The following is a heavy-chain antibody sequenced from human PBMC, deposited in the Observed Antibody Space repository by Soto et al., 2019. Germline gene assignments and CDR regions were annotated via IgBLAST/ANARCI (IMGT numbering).Heavy chain of an antibody. J-gene: IGHJ5*02. CDR3: AHIPNYYQYDWFDP. D-gene: IGHD3-16*01. CDR2: IYWDDDK. CDR1: GFSLTTRGVG. Sequence: QITLKESGPPLVKPTQTLTLTCTFSGFSLTTRGVGVGWIRQPPGTALECLALIYWDDDKRYSPYLQSRLSITKDTSKNPVVLTMTNVVPVDTATYYCAHIPNYYQYDWFDPWGQGTLVSVSS. V-gene: IGHV2-5*02.